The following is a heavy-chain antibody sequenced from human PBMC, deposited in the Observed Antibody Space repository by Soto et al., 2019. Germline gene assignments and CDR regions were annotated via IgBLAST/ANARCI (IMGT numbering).Heavy chain of an antibody. CDR1: GFTFSSYG. D-gene: IGHD3-10*01. V-gene: IGHV3-30*18. CDR3: AKELLWFGEYSYYFDY. J-gene: IGHJ4*02. Sequence: GGSLRLSCAASGFTFSSYGMHWVRQAPGKGLEWVAVISYDGSNKYYADSVKGRFTISRDNSKNTLYLQMNSLRAEDTAVYYCAKELLWFGEYSYYFDYWGQGTLVTVSS. CDR2: ISYDGSNK.